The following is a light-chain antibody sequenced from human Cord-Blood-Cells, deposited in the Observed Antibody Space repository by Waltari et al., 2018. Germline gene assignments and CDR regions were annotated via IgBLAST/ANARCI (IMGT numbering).Light chain of an antibody. CDR2: KAS. CDR3: QQYNSYSS. Sequence: IQMTQSPSTLSASVGDRVTITCRASQSISSWLAWYQQKPVKAPKLLIYKASSLESGVPSRFSGSGSGTEFTLTISSLQPDDFATYYCQQYNSYSSFGQGTKLEIK. V-gene: IGKV1-5*03. J-gene: IGKJ2*03. CDR1: QSISSW.